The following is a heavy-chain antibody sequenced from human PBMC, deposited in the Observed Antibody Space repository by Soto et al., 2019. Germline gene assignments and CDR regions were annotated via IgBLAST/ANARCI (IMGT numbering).Heavy chain of an antibody. CDR1: GYTFTSYA. Sequence: ASVKVSCKASGYTFTSYAMHWVRQAPGQRLEWMGWINAGNGNTKYSQKFQGRVTITRDTSASTAYMELGSLRSEDTAVYYCARVRYGDYSLDYWGQGTLVTVSS. J-gene: IGHJ4*02. CDR2: INAGNGNT. CDR3: ARVRYGDYSLDY. D-gene: IGHD4-17*01. V-gene: IGHV1-3*01.